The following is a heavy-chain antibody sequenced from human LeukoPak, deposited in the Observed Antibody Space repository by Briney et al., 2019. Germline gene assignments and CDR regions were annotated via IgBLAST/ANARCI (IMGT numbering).Heavy chain of an antibody. V-gene: IGHV3-30*02. Sequence: GGSLRLSCVASGFTFSSYGMHWVRQAPGKGLEWVAFIRYDGNNKYYADSVKGRFTISRDNFRNTLYLQMNSLRAEDTAVYYCAKDSCTGGSCYCFDYWGQGTLVTVSS. CDR2: IRYDGNNK. D-gene: IGHD2-8*02. CDR1: GFTFSSYG. J-gene: IGHJ4*02. CDR3: AKDSCTGGSCYCFDY.